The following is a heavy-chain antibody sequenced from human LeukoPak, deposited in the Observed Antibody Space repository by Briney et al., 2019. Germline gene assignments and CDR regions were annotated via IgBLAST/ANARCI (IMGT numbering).Heavy chain of an antibody. CDR2: INPSGGST. CDR3: ARAALWFGELLDGMDV. D-gene: IGHD3-10*01. CDR1: GYTFTNYF. J-gene: IGHJ6*02. Sequence: ASVKVSCKASGYTFTNYFMHWVRQAPGQGLEWMGIINPSGGSTTYAQKFQGRVTMTRDTSTSTVYMELSSLRSDETAVYYCARAALWFGELLDGMDVWGQGTTVTVSS. V-gene: IGHV1-46*01.